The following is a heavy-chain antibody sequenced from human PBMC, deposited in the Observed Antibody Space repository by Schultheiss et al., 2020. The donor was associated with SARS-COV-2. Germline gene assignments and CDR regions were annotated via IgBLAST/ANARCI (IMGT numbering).Heavy chain of an antibody. CDR3: AKVATVYYFHY. D-gene: IGHD1-14*01. V-gene: IGHV3-23*01. Sequence: GGSLRLSCAASGFTFSSYDMHWVRQATGKGLEWVSAISAGGGGTKYADSVQGRFTISRDNSNNTLYLQMNSLRAEDTAIYYCAKVATVYYFHYWGRGTLVTVSS. J-gene: IGHJ4*02. CDR2: ISAGGGGT. CDR1: GFTFSSYD.